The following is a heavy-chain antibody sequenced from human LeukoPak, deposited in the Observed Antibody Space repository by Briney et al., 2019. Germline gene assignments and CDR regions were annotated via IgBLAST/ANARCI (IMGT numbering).Heavy chain of an antibody. Sequence: DPSETLSLTCTVSGGSISSYYWSWLRQPPGKGLEWIGYIYYSGSTNYNPSLKSRVTISVDTSKNQFSLKLSSVTAADTAVYYCARGTPVNWFDPGGQGTLVTVSA. CDR1: GGSISSYY. V-gene: IGHV4-59*01. CDR2: IYYSGST. CDR3: ARGTPVNWFDP. J-gene: IGHJ5*02. D-gene: IGHD4-11*01.